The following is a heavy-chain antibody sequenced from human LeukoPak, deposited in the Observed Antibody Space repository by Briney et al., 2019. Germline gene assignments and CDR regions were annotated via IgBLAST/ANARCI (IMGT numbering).Heavy chain of an antibody. CDR2: IGGDGIA. D-gene: IGHD3-16*01. J-gene: IGHJ4*02. Sequence: GGSLRLSCAASGFTFSSYAMNWVRQAPGKGLEWISYIGGDGIAFYADSVKGRFTASKDDARKSMYLQMNSLRVEDTAVYYCAKDRANWAIDDWGQGTQVTVSS. CDR1: GFTFSSYA. V-gene: IGHV3-48*04. CDR3: AKDRANWAIDD.